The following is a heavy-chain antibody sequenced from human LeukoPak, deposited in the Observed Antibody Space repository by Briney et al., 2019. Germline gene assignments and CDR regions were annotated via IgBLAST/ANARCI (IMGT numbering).Heavy chain of an antibody. D-gene: IGHD3-3*01. CDR1: GASITIGGYY. CDR2: IYYSGST. V-gene: IGHV4-31*03. Sequence: AQTLSPTCTVSGASITIGGYYWSWIRQHPWKGLEWFGYIYYSGSTYYNPSLNSRVTISVDTTKNQFYLKLRSVTAADTAVYYCARARITRFLGPGDAFDIWGQGTMVTVSS. J-gene: IGHJ3*02. CDR3: ARARITRFLGPGDAFDI.